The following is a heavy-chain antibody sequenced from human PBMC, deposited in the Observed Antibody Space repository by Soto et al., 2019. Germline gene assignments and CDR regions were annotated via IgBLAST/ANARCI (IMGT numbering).Heavy chain of an antibody. V-gene: IGHV1-18*04. CDR3: GASSSPRPVAGYYYGLDV. D-gene: IGHD6-13*01. J-gene: IGHJ6*02. CDR2: ISAYNGDT. CDR1: GYTFPTYG. Sequence: QVQLVQSGTEVKKPGASVTVSCKASGYTFPTYGITWVRQAPGQGLELMGWISAYNGDTNSAQRFQGRVTMTTDTATSTGYMELMNLRSDDTAGYYGGASSSPRPVAGYYYGLDVWGQGTTVTVSS.